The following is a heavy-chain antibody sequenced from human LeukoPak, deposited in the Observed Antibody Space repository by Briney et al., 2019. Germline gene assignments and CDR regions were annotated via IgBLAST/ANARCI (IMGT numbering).Heavy chain of an antibody. CDR1: GGSISSSSYY. CDR2: IYYSGST. CDR3: ARLFSDSVVVVVTNYYMDV. Sequence: SETLSLTCTVSGGSISSSSYYWGWIRQPPGKGLEWIGSIYYSGSTYYNPSLKSRVTISVDTSKNQFSLKLSSVTAADTAVYYSARLFSDSVVVVVTNYYMDVWGKGTTVTVSS. J-gene: IGHJ6*03. V-gene: IGHV4-39*01. D-gene: IGHD3-22*01.